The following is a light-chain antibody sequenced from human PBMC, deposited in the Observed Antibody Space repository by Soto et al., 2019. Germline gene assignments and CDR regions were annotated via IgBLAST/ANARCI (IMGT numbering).Light chain of an antibody. CDR3: HQYRTYT. CDR1: QHLGSW. J-gene: IGKJ5*01. Sequence: DIQLTQSPSPLSASVGDRVAITCRASQHLGSWLTWYQQKPGSAPKLLIFNASSLQSGVPSRFSGSGFGTEFTLTISSLQPDDSATYFCHQYRTYTFSQGTRLEIK. CDR2: NAS. V-gene: IGKV1-5*01.